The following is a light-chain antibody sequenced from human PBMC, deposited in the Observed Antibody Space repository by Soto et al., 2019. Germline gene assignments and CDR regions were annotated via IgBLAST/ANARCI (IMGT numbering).Light chain of an antibody. J-gene: IGLJ2*01. CDR1: SSDVGGYNY. V-gene: IGLV2-14*01. CDR3: SSYTSSSTVV. Sequence: QSALTQPASVSGSPGQSITISCTGTSSDVGGYNYVSWYQQHPGKAPKLMIYDVSNRPSGVSNRFYGSKSGNTASLTNSGLQAEDEADYYCSSYTSSSTVVFGGGTKLTVL. CDR2: DVS.